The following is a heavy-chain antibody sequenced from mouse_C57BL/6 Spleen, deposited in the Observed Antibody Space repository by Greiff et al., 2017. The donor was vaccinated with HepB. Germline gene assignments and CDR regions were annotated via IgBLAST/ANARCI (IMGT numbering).Heavy chain of an antibody. CDR1: GFTFSSYA. CDR2: ISDGGSYT. J-gene: IGHJ3*01. Sequence: EVHLVESGGGLVKPGGSLKLSCAASGFTFSSYAMSWVRQTPEKRLEWVATISDGGSYTYYPDNVKGRFTLSRDNAKNNLYLQMSNLKSEDTAMYYCARDYYGSRRAWFAYWGQGTLVTVSA. CDR3: ARDYYGSRRAWFAY. D-gene: IGHD1-1*01. V-gene: IGHV5-4*01.